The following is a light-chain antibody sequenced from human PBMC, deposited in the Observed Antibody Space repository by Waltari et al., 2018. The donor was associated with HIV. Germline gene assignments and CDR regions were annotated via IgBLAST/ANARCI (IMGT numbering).Light chain of an antibody. V-gene: IGLV3-27*01. J-gene: IGLJ2*01. CDR2: KDN. CDR3: YSATENNLV. CDR1: VLSKKF. Sequence: SYDLTQPSSVPVSPGQQARIPSSGDVLSKKFPGWFQQKPGQAPVLIIYKDNERPSGIPERFSGSSSGTTVTLTISGDQVDDEADYYCYSATENNLVFGGGTKLTVL.